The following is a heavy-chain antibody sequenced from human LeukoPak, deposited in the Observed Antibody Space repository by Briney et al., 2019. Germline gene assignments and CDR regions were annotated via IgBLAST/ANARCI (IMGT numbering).Heavy chain of an antibody. CDR1: DYTFTTYD. Sequence: GASVKVSCKASDYTFTTYDINWVRQATGQGLEWMGWMNPNSGNTDYAQKFQGRVTMTRNTSMSTAYMELRSLRSEDTAVYYCTRGDGLTAALTQRWFDPWGQGTLVTVSS. V-gene: IGHV1-8*01. J-gene: IGHJ5*02. D-gene: IGHD6-13*01. CDR2: MNPNSGNT. CDR3: TRGDGLTAALTQRWFDP.